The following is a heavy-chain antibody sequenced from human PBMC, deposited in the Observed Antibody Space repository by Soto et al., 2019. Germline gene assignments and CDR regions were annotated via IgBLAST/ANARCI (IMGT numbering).Heavy chain of an antibody. CDR1: GYTFTSYD. V-gene: IGHV1-18*01. D-gene: IGHD3-16*01. J-gene: IGHJ3*02. CDR2: ISTYNGNT. Sequence: QVQLVQSGAEVKKPGASVKVSCKASGYTFTSYDISWVRQAPGQELEWMGWISTYNGNTNYAQNLQGRVTRTRDTSTSTAYMELRSLRSYDTAVYYCARNYDRDAFDIWVQGTMVTVSS. CDR3: ARNYDRDAFDI.